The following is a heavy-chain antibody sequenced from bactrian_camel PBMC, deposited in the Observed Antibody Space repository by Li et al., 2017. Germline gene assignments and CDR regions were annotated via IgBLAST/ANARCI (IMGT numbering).Heavy chain of an antibody. D-gene: IGHD2*01. CDR2: LTWDGTT. J-gene: IGHJ6*01. V-gene: IGHV3S53*01. CDR3: AADSRAIGWWLLRRPADFRY. CDR1: GGSFGATD. Sequence: QVQLVESGGGSVQDGGSLRLSCTISGGSFGATDMGWYRQAPGNECDLVSSLTWDGTTYYDDSVKGRFTISRDNAKNTVYLQMNSLKPEDTAMYYCAADSRAIGWWLLRRPADFRYSGQGTQVTVS.